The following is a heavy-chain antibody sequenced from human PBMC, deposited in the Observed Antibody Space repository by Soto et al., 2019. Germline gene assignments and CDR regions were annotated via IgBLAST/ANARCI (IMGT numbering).Heavy chain of an antibody. V-gene: IGHV3-21*01. CDR1: GFTFSSYS. CDR3: AREGVDCSSTSCYFDY. Sequence: GGSQRLSCAASGFTFSSYSMNWVRQAPGKGLEWVSSISSSSSYIYYADSVKGRFTISRDNAKNSLYLQMNSLRAEDTAVYYCAREGVDCSSTSCYFDYWGQGTLVTVSS. D-gene: IGHD2-2*01. J-gene: IGHJ4*02. CDR2: ISSSSSYI.